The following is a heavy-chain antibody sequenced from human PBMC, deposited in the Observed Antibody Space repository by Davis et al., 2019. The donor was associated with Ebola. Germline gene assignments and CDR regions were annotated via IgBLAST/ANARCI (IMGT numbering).Heavy chain of an antibody. CDR2: ISAYNGNT. CDR1: GYTFTSYG. CDR3: ARVTAYCGGDCYYYYGMDV. D-gene: IGHD2-21*02. Sequence: ASVKASCKASGYTFTSYGISWVRQAPGQGLEWMGWISAYNGNTNYAQKLQGRVTMTTDTSTSTAYMELRSLRSDDTAVYYCARVTAYCGGDCYYYYGMDVWGQGTTVTVSS. V-gene: IGHV1-18*01. J-gene: IGHJ6*02.